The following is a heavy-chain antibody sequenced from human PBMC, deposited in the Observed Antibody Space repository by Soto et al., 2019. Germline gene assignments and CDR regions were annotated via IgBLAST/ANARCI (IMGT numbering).Heavy chain of an antibody. CDR3: TRDRITIFGGRKTYYYYYMDV. CDR1: GYTFTGYY. J-gene: IGHJ6*03. D-gene: IGHD3-3*01. CDR2: INPNSGGT. Sequence: ASVKVSCKASGYTFTGYYMHWVRQAPGQGLEWMGWINPNSGGTNYAQKFQGWVTMTRDTSISTAYMELSSLKTEDTAVYYCTRDRITIFGGRKTYYYYYMDVWGKGTTVTVSS. V-gene: IGHV1-2*04.